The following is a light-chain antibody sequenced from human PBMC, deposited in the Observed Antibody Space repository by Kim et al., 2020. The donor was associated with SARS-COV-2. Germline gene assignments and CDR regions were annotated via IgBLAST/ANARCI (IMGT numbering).Light chain of an antibody. CDR3: NSRDSSGNHLGV. J-gene: IGLJ3*02. Sequence: LGQTVRITCQGDSLRSYYASWYQQKPGQAPVLVIYGKNNRPSGIPDRFSGSSSGNTASLTFTGAQAEDEADYYCNSRDSSGNHLGVFGGGTKLTVL. CDR2: GKN. CDR1: SLRSYY. V-gene: IGLV3-19*01.